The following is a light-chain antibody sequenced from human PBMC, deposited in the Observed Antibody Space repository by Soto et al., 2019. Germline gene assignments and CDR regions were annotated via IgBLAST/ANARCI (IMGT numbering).Light chain of an antibody. V-gene: IGLV2-14*01. Sequence: QSALTQPASVSGSPGQSTTISCTGTSSDVGSSNYVSWYQQHPGRAPRLMIYEVSNRPSGVSNRFSGSKSGNTASLTISGLQAEDEADYYCSSYTSSSTLLVFGTGTKVTVL. J-gene: IGLJ1*01. CDR3: SSYTSSSTLLV. CDR2: EVS. CDR1: SSDVGSSNY.